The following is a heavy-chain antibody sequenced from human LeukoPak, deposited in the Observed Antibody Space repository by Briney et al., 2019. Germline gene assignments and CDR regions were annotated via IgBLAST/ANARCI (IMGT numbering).Heavy chain of an antibody. CDR1: GYTLTELS. CDR3: ARDLERGYSSSSGDAFDI. CDR2: FDPEDGET. J-gene: IGHJ3*02. V-gene: IGHV1-24*01. D-gene: IGHD6-6*01. Sequence: ASVKVSCKVSGYTLTELSMHWVRQAPGKGLEWMGGFDPEDGETIYAQKFQGRVTMTEDTSTDTAYMELSSLRSEDTAEYYCARDLERGYSSSSGDAFDIWGQGTMVTVSS.